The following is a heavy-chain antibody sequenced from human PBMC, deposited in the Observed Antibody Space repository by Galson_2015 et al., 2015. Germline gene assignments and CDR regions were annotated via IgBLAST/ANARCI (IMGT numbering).Heavy chain of an antibody. CDR3: ARLCCCSGGSCYYYYYGMDV. V-gene: IGHV5-51*03. J-gene: IGHJ6*02. CDR1: GYSFTSYW. Sequence: QSGAEVKKPGESLKISCTDSGYSFTSYWIGWVRQMPGKGLEWMGIIYPGDSDTRYSPSFQGQVTISADKSISTAYLQWSSLKASDTAMYYCARLCCCSGGSCYYYYYGMDVWGQGTTVTVSS. D-gene: IGHD2-15*01. CDR2: IYPGDSDT.